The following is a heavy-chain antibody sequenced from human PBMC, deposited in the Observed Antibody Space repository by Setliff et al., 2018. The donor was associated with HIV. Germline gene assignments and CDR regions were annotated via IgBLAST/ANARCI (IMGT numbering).Heavy chain of an antibody. Sequence: SETLSLTCAVYGESFSAYFWRWIRQSPGKGLEWIGEINHSGVTNYNPSLKSRLTISVDTSKNQFSLRLRSVTAADTAVYYCATGLTVAPDYWGQGSLVTVSS. CDR2: INHSGVT. D-gene: IGHD6-19*01. J-gene: IGHJ4*02. CDR3: ATGLTVAPDY. CDR1: GESFSAYF. V-gene: IGHV4-34*01.